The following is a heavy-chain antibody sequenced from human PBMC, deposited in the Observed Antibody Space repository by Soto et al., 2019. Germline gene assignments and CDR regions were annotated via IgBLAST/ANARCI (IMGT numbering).Heavy chain of an antibody. CDR1: GYTFTRYN. J-gene: IGHJ4*02. CDR2: INVGNGNT. V-gene: IGHV1-3*01. Sequence: ASVKVSCKASGYTFTRYNIHWVRQAPGQRLEWMGWINVGNGNTRYSQKFQGRLTLTRDTPGNTAYLELNSLKTEDTAVYYCTTDSILAPLFHWGQGTLVTVSS. CDR3: TTDSILAPLFH. D-gene: IGHD3-3*02.